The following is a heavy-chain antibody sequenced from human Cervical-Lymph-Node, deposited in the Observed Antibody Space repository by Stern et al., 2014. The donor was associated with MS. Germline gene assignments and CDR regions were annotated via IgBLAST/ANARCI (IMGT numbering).Heavy chain of an antibody. CDR1: GYTFTGYY. J-gene: IGHJ5*02. CDR2: INPNSGGT. CDR3: ARDLRCSSTSCYGWFDP. D-gene: IGHD2-2*01. V-gene: IGHV1-2*04. Sequence: QVQLVQSGAEVKKPGASVKVSCKASGYTFTGYYMHWVRQAPGQGLEWMGWINPNSGGTNYAQKFQGWVTMTRDTSISTAYMELSRLRSDDTAVYYCARDLRCSSTSCYGWFDPWGQGTLVTVSS.